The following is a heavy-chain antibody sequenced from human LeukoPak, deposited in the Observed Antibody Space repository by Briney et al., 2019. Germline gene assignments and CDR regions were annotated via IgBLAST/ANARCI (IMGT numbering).Heavy chain of an antibody. CDR3: ASSPNFYYYYMDV. V-gene: IGHV4-4*07. CDR2: IYSNGIT. Sequence: PSETLSLTCTVSGGSISSYYWSWIRQPAGKGLEGIGRIYSNGITNYDPSLKSRVTMSVDTSKKGFSLKLSSVTAADTAVYYCASSPNFYYYYMDVWGKGTTVTVSS. J-gene: IGHJ6*03. CDR1: GGSISSYY.